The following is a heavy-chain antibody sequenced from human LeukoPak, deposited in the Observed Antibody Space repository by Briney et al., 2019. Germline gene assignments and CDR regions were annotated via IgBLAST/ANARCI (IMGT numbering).Heavy chain of an antibody. D-gene: IGHD3-22*01. V-gene: IGHV4-30-4*01. CDR2: IHYSGNT. Sequence: PSETLSLTCAVSGGSSRSGDYFWSWIRQPPGKGLEWIGHIHYSGNTYYNPSLKSRVSISVDTSKNQFSLKVSSVTAADTAVYYCARQYRDSSGYYYFDYWGQGTLVTVSS. CDR3: ARQYRDSSGYYYFDY. CDR1: GGSSRSGDYF. J-gene: IGHJ4*02.